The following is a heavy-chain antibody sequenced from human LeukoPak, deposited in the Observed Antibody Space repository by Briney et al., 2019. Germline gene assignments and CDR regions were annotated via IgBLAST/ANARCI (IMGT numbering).Heavy chain of an antibody. CDR2: ISGSGGST. V-gene: IGHV3-23*01. D-gene: IGHD3-22*01. J-gene: IGHJ4*02. Sequence: GGSLRLCCAASGFTFSSYAMSWVRQAPGKGLEWVSAISGSGGSTYYADSVKGRFTISRDNSKNTLYLQMNSLRAEDTAVYYCAKEGYYYDSSGYYYRDWGQGTLVTVSS. CDR1: GFTFSSYA. CDR3: AKEGYYYDSSGYYYRD.